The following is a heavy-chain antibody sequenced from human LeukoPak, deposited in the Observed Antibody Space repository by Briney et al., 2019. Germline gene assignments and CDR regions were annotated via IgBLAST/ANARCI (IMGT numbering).Heavy chain of an antibody. CDR1: GYSISSGYY. CDR3: ARQGSRYDSSYGLFDY. CDR2: IYHSGST. D-gene: IGHD5-12*01. Sequence: SETLSLTCAVSGYSISSGYYWGWIRQPPGKGLEWIGSIYHSGSTYYNPSLKSRVTISVDTSKNQFSLKLSSVTAADTAVYYCARQGSRYDSSYGLFDYLGQGTLVTVSS. J-gene: IGHJ4*02. V-gene: IGHV4-38-2*01.